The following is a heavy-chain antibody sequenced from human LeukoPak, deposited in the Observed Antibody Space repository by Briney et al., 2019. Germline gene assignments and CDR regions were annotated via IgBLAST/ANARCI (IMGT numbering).Heavy chain of an antibody. Sequence: GGSLRLSCADSGLIFSGYAVSWVRQAPGKGLEWVSSITATGGSTYYADSVKGRFTISRDNTENTLHLQMNGLRAEDTAVYYCAKAYGSGSYGSIFDYWGQGTLVTVSS. D-gene: IGHD3-10*01. CDR2: ITATGGST. CDR1: GLIFSGYA. CDR3: AKAYGSGSYGSIFDY. V-gene: IGHV3-23*01. J-gene: IGHJ4*02.